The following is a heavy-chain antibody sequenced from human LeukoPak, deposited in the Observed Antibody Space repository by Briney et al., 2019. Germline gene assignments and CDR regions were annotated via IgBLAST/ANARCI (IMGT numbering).Heavy chain of an antibody. Sequence: GGSLRLSCAASGFTFSSYWMSWVRQAPGKGLEWVANIKQDGSEKYYVDSVKGRFTISRDNAKNSLYLQMNSLRAEDTAVYYCARDGVVVTAILVYWGQGTLVTVSS. CDR1: GFTFSSYW. J-gene: IGHJ4*02. D-gene: IGHD2-21*02. CDR2: IKQDGSEK. CDR3: ARDGVVVTAILVY. V-gene: IGHV3-7*01.